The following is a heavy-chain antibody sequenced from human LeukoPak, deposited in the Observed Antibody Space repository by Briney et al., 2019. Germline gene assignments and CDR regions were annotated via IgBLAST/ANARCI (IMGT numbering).Heavy chain of an antibody. D-gene: IGHD3-10*01. Sequence: GGSLRLSCAASGFTFSSYSMNWVRQAPGKGLEWVSSISSSSSYIYYADSVKGRFTISRDNAKNSLYLQMNSLRAEDTAVYYCARSPYGSGSLGALNIWGPGTKVTVSS. CDR3: ARSPYGSGSLGALNI. J-gene: IGHJ3*02. V-gene: IGHV3-21*01. CDR1: GFTFSSYS. CDR2: ISSSSSYI.